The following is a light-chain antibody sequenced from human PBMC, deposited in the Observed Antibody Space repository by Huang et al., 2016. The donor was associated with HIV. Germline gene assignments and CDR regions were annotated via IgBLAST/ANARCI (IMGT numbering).Light chain of an antibody. V-gene: IGKV3-11*01. CDR1: QSVSRF. CDR2: DAS. J-gene: IGKJ4*01. Sequence: EIVLTQSPATLSLSPGARATLSCRASQSVSRFLAWYQQKAGQAPRLLIYDASNRAIAIPARFSGSCSGTEFTLTISSLEPEDFAVYYCQQRSSWPRVTFGGGTKVELK. CDR3: QQRSSWPRVT.